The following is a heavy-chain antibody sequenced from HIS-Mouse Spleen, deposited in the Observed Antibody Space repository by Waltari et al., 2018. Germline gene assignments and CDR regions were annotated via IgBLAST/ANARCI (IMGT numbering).Heavy chain of an antibody. D-gene: IGHD7-27*01. J-gene: IGHJ4*02. V-gene: IGHV1-2*02. Sequence: QVQLVQSGAEVKKTGASVKLSCKASGYTFTGHHMPWVRQAPGQGLKWMGWINPNSGGTNYAQKFQGRVTMTRDTSISTAYMELSRLRSDDTAVYYCARESLGRIDYWGQGTLVTVSS. CDR1: GYTFTGHH. CDR2: INPNSGGT. CDR3: ARESLGRIDY.